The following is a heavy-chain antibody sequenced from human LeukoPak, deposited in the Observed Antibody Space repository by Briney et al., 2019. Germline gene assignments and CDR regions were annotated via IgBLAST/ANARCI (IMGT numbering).Heavy chain of an antibody. V-gene: IGHV3-9*01. CDR2: ISWNSGSI. J-gene: IGHJ4*02. CDR3: AKGRSDGYKTPSDY. CDR1: GFTFDDYA. D-gene: IGHD5-24*01. Sequence: GGSLRLSCAASGFTFDDYAMHWVRQAPGKGLEWVSGISWNSGSIGYADSVKGRFTISRDNAKNSLYLQMNSLRAEDTALYYCAKGRSDGYKTPSDYWGQGTLVTVSS.